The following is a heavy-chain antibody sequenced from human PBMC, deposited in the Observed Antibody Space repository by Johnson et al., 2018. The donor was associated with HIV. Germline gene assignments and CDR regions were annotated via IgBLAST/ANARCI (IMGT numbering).Heavy chain of an antibody. CDR3: AREENWNYDPDAFDI. D-gene: IGHD1-7*01. CDR1: GFTFSSYG. J-gene: IGHJ3*02. Sequence: QMLLVESGGGVVQPGRSLRLSCAASGFTFSSYGMHWVRQAPGKGLEWVAVISYDGSNKYYADSVKGRFTISRENAKNSLYLQMNSLRAGDTAVYYCAREENWNYDPDAFDIWGQGTMVTVSS. CDR2: ISYDGSNK. V-gene: IGHV3-30*03.